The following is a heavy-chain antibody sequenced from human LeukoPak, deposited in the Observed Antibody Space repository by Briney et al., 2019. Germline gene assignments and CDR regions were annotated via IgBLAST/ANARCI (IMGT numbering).Heavy chain of an antibody. CDR2: IKQDGSEK. CDR1: GFTFSSYW. Sequence: AGGSLRLSCAASGFTFSSYWMSWVRQAPGKGLEWVANIKQDGSEKYYVDSVKGRFTISRDNAKNSLYLQMNSLRAEDTAVYYCARVLRQITMIVVAYFDYWGQGTLVTVSS. D-gene: IGHD3-22*01. V-gene: IGHV3-7*01. CDR3: ARVLRQITMIVVAYFDY. J-gene: IGHJ4*02.